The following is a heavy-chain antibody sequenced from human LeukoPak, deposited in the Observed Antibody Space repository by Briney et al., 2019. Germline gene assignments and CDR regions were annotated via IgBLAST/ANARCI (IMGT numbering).Heavy chain of an antibody. CDR2: ISYDGSNK. Sequence: GGSLRLSCAASGFTSSSYAMHWVRQAPGKGLEWVAVISYDGSNKYYADSVKGRFTISRDNSKNTLYLQMNSLRAEDTAVYYCAREQIVATIGPFDYWGQGTLVTVSS. CDR1: GFTSSSYA. CDR3: AREQIVATIGPFDY. D-gene: IGHD5-12*01. V-gene: IGHV3-30-3*01. J-gene: IGHJ4*02.